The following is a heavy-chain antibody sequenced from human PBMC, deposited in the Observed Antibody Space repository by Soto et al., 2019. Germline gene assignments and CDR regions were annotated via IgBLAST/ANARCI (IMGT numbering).Heavy chain of an antibody. CDR2: IIPIFGTA. D-gene: IGHD5-12*01. J-gene: IGHJ3*02. Sequence: QVQLVQSGAEVKKPGSSVKVSCKASGGTFSSYAISWVRQAPGQGLEWMGGIIPIFGTANYAQKFQGRVTITEDESTSTAYMELSSLRSEDTAVYYCARVREMATRFLGDDAFDIWGQGTMVTVSS. V-gene: IGHV1-69*01. CDR3: ARVREMATRFLGDDAFDI. CDR1: GGTFSSYA.